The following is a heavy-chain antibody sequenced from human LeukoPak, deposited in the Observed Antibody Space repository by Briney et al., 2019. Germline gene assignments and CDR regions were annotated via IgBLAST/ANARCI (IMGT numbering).Heavy chain of an antibody. D-gene: IGHD5-12*01. J-gene: IGHJ4*02. CDR3: AKVTSSRDGYNW. CDR1: GFTFSSYS. V-gene: IGHV3-21*01. Sequence: PGGSLRLSCAASGFTFSSYSMNWVRQAPGKGLEWVSSISSSSSYIYYADSVKGRFTISRDNAKNSLYLQMNSLRAEDTAVYYCAKVTSSRDGYNWWGQGTLVTVSS. CDR2: ISSSSSYI.